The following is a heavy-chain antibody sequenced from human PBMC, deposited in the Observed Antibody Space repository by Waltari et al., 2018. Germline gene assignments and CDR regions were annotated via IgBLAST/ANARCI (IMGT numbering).Heavy chain of an antibody. CDR3: ARHWKRNGYRFDP. CDR1: GGSINRSSYY. D-gene: IGHD5-12*01. V-gene: IGHV4-39*01. J-gene: IGHJ5*02. CDR2: MYYSWTT. Sequence: QLLLQESGPGLVTPSETLSLTCTVSGGSINRSSYYWGWVRQSPGKGPEWLVSMYYSWTTYYNPTLESRLTISGDTSKNQFSLRLSSVTAADTAVYYCARHWKRNGYRFDPWGQGTRVTVSS.